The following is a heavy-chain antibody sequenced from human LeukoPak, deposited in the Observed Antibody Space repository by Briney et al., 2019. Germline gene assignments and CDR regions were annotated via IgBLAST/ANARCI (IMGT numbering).Heavy chain of an antibody. D-gene: IGHD3-10*01. CDR2: LYYSGST. J-gene: IGHJ4*02. Sequence: SETLSLTCTVSGGSISICYWSWIRQPPGKGLEWIGFLYYSGSTDYNPSLKSRVTISVDTSKNQFSLKLNSVTAADTAVYYCARHGSSYSLDYWGQGTLVTVSS. CDR1: GGSISICY. V-gene: IGHV4-59*08. CDR3: ARHGSSYSLDY.